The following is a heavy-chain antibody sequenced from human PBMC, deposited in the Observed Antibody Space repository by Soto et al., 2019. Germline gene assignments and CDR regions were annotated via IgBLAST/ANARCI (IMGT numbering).Heavy chain of an antibody. CDR3: ARGRYCLTGRCFPNWFDS. D-gene: IGHD2-15*01. J-gene: IGHJ5*01. V-gene: IGHV4-30-4*01. Sequence: SETLSLTCSVSVDSISTVDYFWAWIRQPPGQALEYIGYIYKSATTYYNPSFESRVAISLDTSKSQFSLNVTSVTAADTAVYFCARGRYCLTGRCFPNWFDSWGQGTLVTVS. CDR2: IYKSATT. CDR1: VDSISTVDYF.